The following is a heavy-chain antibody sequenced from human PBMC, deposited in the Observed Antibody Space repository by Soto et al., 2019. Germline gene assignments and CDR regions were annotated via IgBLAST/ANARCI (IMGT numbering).Heavy chain of an antibody. Sequence: PSETLSLTCTVSGGSISSSSYYWGWIRQPPGKGLEWIGSIYYSGSTYYNPSLKSRVTISVDTSKNQFSLKLSSVTAADTAVYYCARPSGYFDPWGQGTLVTVSS. CDR1: GGSISSSSYY. CDR2: IYYSGST. V-gene: IGHV4-39*01. CDR3: ARPSGYFDP. J-gene: IGHJ4*02.